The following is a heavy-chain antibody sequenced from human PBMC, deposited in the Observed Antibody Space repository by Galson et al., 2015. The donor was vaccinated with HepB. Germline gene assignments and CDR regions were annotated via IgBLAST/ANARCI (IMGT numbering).Heavy chain of an antibody. CDR3: ARDLSVGAMHFKY. Sequence: SLRLSCATSGFTFSNYGMHWVRQAPGKGLEWVALIWSDGTRENYVDSVKGRFTISKDESKNTLYLQLNSLGAEDTAVYYCARDLSVGAMHFKYWGQGTQVTVSS. CDR1: GFTFSNYG. V-gene: IGHV3-33*01. J-gene: IGHJ4*02. D-gene: IGHD1-26*01. CDR2: IWSDGTRE.